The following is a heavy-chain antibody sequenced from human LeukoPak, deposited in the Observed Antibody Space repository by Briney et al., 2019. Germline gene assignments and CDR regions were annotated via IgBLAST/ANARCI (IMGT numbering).Heavy chain of an antibody. J-gene: IGHJ6*03. V-gene: IGHV3-9*01. CDR2: ISWNSGNK. Sequence: GGSLRLSCAASGFTFADYPMHWVRHAPGKGLEWVSGISWNSGNKECGDSVKGRFTVSRDNAKNSLHLQMNSLRADDTALYCCVKDRALVGGPYFYYMDVWGKGTMVTVS. CDR3: VKDRALVGGPYFYYMDV. D-gene: IGHD1-26*01. CDR1: GFTFADYP.